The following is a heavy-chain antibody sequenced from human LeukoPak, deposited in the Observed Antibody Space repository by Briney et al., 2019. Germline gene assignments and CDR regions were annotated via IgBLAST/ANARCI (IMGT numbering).Heavy chain of an antibody. CDR1: GYTFTGYY. CDR2: INPNSGGT. Sequence: ASVKVSCKASGYTFTGYYMYWVRQAPGQGLEWMGRINPNSGGTNYAQKFQGRVTMTRDTSISTAYMELSRLRSDDTAVYYCARARVGVNYFDYWGQGTLVTVSS. CDR3: ARARVGVNYFDY. D-gene: IGHD2-8*01. J-gene: IGHJ4*02. V-gene: IGHV1-2*06.